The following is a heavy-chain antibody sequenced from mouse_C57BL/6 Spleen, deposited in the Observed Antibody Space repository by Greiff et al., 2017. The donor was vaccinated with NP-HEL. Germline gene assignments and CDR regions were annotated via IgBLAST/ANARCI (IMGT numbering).Heavy chain of an antibody. Sequence: VQLQQSGPELVKPGASVKMSCKASGYTFTDYNMHWVKQSHGKSLEWIGYINPNNGGTSYNQKFKGKATLTVNKSSSTAYMELRSLTSEDSAVYYCARGIYYGYDGFAYWGQGTLVTVSA. CDR1: GYTFTDYN. CDR2: INPNNGGT. V-gene: IGHV1-22*01. J-gene: IGHJ3*01. CDR3: ARGIYYGYDGFAY. D-gene: IGHD2-2*01.